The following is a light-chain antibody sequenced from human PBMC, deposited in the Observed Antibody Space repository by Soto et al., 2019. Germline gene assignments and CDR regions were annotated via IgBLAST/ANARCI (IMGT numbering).Light chain of an antibody. Sequence: QSALTQPASVSGSPGQSITISCTGTSGDIGSYNRVSWYQQHPGKAPKLIIYEVTKRPSGVSNRFSGSKSDNTASLTISGLQAEDEADYYCSAYTTRSAVFGTGTKVTVL. CDR2: EVT. CDR1: SGDIGSYNR. J-gene: IGLJ1*01. CDR3: SAYTTRSAV. V-gene: IGLV2-14*01.